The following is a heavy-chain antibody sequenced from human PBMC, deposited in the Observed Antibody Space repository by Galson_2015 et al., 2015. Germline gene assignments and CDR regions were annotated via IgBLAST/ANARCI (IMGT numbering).Heavy chain of an antibody. Sequence: SCKASGGTFGIFAISWVRQAPGQRLEWMGGLLPIYGTPNYAQKFQGRVTITADESTSTAYMELSSLTSEDAAVFYCATSNADVYCSGGSCYLDSWGQGTLVTVSS. CDR3: ATSNADVYCSGGSCYLDS. CDR2: LLPIYGTP. J-gene: IGHJ4*02. V-gene: IGHV1-69*01. CDR1: GGTFGIFA. D-gene: IGHD2-15*01.